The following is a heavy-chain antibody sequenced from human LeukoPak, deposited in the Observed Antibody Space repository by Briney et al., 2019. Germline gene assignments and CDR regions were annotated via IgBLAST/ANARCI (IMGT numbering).Heavy chain of an antibody. Sequence: PSETLSLTCTVSGGSISTSSYYWGWIRQPPEKGLEWIGSIHFGGNTYYSPSLKSRVTISIGTSKKQFSLKLSSVTAADTAVYYCATFYYDTRSFDMWGQGTMVTVSS. CDR3: ATFYYDTRSFDM. CDR1: GGSISTSSYY. CDR2: IHFGGNT. D-gene: IGHD3-22*01. V-gene: IGHV4-39*01. J-gene: IGHJ3*02.